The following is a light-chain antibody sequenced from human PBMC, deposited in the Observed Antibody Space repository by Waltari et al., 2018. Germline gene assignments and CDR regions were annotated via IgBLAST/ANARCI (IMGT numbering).Light chain of an antibody. V-gene: IGLV2-8*01. CDR3: SSYAGSNNLGV. Sequence: QSALTQPPSASGSPGQSVTISCTGTSSDVGGYSYVSWYQHHPGKAPKLSIYGVYKRPSGVPDRFSGSKSGNTASLTVSGLQAEDEADYYCSSYAGSNNLGVFGTGTKVTVL. J-gene: IGLJ1*01. CDR1: SSDVGGYSY. CDR2: GVY.